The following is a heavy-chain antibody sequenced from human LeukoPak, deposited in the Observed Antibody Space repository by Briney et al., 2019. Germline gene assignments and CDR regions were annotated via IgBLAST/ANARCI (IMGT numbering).Heavy chain of an antibody. CDR2: IYSCGST. CDR3: ARDYCSSTSCLFDY. J-gene: IGHJ4*02. CDR1: GFTVSSNY. V-gene: IGHV3-66*03. D-gene: IGHD2-2*01. Sequence: QSGGSLRLSCAASGFTVSSNYMSWVRQAPGKGLEWVSVIYSCGSTYYADPVKGRFTISRDNSKNTLYLQMNSLRAEDTAVYYCARDYCSSTSCLFDYWGQGTLVTVSP.